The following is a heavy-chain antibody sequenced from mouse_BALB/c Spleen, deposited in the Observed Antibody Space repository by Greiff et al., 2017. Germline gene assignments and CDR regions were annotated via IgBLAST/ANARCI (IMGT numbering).Heavy chain of an antibody. CDR1: GFSLTSYG. Sequence: VNLVESGPGLVAPSQSLSITCTVSGFSLTSYGVHWVRQPPGKGLEWLGVIWAGGSTNYNSALMSRLSISKDNSKSQVFLKMNSLQTDDTAMYYCARGYYGSSYGYFDYWGQGTTLTVSS. CDR3: ARGYYGSSYGYFDY. V-gene: IGHV2-9*02. CDR2: IWAGGST. J-gene: IGHJ2*01. D-gene: IGHD1-1*01.